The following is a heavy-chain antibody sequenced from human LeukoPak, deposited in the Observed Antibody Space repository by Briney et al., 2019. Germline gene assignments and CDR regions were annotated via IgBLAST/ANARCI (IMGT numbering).Heavy chain of an antibody. CDR1: GFTFSSYG. J-gene: IGHJ4*02. CDR3: AKDRGYYDSSGYSMTDY. Sequence: PGGSLRLSCAASGFTFSSYGMSWVRQAPGKGLEWVSAISGSGGSTYYADSVKGRFTISRDNSKNTLYLQMNSLRAEDTAVYYCAKDRGYYDSSGYSMTDYWGQGTLVTVSS. CDR2: ISGSGGST. D-gene: IGHD3-22*01. V-gene: IGHV3-23*01.